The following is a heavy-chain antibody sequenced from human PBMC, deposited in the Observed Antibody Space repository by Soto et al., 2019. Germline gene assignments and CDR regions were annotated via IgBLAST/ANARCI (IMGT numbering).Heavy chain of an antibody. CDR2: IKSKTDGGTT. CDR1: GFTFSGSA. CDR3: TTDSLFTGQLVRMDN. V-gene: IGHV3-15*07. J-gene: IGHJ4*01. Sequence: GSLRLSCAASGFTFSGSAMHWVRQAPGKGLEWVGRIKSKTDGGTTDFAAPVKGRFAISRDDSRDMVYMQMYSLKTDDTAVYYCTTDSLFTGQLVRMDNWGHGTLVTVSS. D-gene: IGHD3-9*01.